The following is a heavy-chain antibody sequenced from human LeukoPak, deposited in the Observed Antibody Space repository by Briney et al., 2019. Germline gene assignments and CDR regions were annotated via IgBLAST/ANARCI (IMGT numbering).Heavy chain of an antibody. CDR3: ARDEYRIYDSSGYSQN. V-gene: IGHV1-2*02. CDR2: INPNSGST. CDR1: GYTFTDYY. J-gene: IGHJ4*02. Sequence: ASVKLSCKASGYTFTDYYMHWVRQAPGQGREWMGWINPNSGSTKYAEKFQGRLTMTRYTSISTAYMEVSKLRFDDTAVYYCARDEYRIYDSSGYSQNWGQGTLVTVSS. D-gene: IGHD3-22*01.